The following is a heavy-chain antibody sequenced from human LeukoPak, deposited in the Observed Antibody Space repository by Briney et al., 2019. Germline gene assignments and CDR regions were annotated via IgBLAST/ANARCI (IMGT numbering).Heavy chain of an antibody. Sequence: GGSLRLSCAASGFTFSSYSMNWVGHAPGKGLELVSSISSSSSYIYYADSVKGRFTISRDNAKNSLYLQMNSLRAEDTAVCYCARDTVLFDYWGQGTLVTVSS. J-gene: IGHJ4*02. D-gene: IGHD4-11*01. V-gene: IGHV3-21*01. CDR2: ISSSSSYI. CDR3: ARDTVLFDY. CDR1: GFTFSSYS.